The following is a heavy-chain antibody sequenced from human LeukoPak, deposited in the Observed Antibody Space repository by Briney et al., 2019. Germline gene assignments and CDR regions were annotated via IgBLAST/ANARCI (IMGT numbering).Heavy chain of an antibody. J-gene: IGHJ6*03. V-gene: IGHV3-74*01. D-gene: IGHD3-16*01. Sequence: PGGSLRLSCAASGFIFSNYWMHWVRQAPGKGLVWVSRINTDGSSTNYADSVKGRFTISRDNAKNTVYLQMNSLRAKDTAVYYCANGAFRLYYIDVWGKGTTVTVSS. CDR1: GFIFSNYW. CDR2: INTDGSST. CDR3: ANGAFRLYYIDV.